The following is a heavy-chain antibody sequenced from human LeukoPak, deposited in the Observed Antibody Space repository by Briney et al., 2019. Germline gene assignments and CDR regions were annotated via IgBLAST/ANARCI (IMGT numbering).Heavy chain of an antibody. V-gene: IGHV3-23*01. CDR2: VCDFGGST. Sequence: GGSLRLSCAASGFPFKNYAMNWVRQAPGKGLEWVSTVCDFGGSTYYADSVKGQFTISRDNSKNTLYLQMNSLRAEDTALYYCAKQGGGGGIAVAGDWYFVLWGRGTLVTVSS. CDR3: AKQGGGGGIAVAGDWYFVL. CDR1: GFPFKNYA. D-gene: IGHD6-19*01. J-gene: IGHJ2*01.